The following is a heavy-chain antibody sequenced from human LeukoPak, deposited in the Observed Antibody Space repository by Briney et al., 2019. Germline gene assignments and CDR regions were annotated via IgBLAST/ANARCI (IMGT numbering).Heavy chain of an antibody. CDR3: ARASGRSYYDFWSGYYGYFDY. J-gene: IGHJ4*02. Sequence: SETLSLTCAVYGGSFSGYYWSWIRQPPGKGLEWIGEINHSGSTNYNPSLKSRVTISVDTSKNQFSLKLSSVTAADTAVYYFARASGRSYYDFWSGYYGYFDYWGQGTLVTVSS. CDR2: INHSGST. D-gene: IGHD3-3*01. V-gene: IGHV4-34*01. CDR1: GGSFSGYY.